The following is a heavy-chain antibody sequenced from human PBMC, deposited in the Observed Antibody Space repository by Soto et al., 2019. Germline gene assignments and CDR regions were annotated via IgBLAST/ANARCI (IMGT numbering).Heavy chain of an antibody. CDR1: GGSISTYY. CDR3: ARDRGVTGYVFFAMDV. V-gene: IGHV4-59*01. CDR2: IYNSGST. J-gene: IGHJ6*02. Sequence: QVQLQESGPGLVKPSETLSLTCTVSGGSISTYYWTWIRQPPGKGLEWVGNIYNSGSTNYNPSLKSRVTISVDRSKNQLSLKLNSVTTADTAVYYCARDRGVTGYVFFAMDVWGQGTTVSVSS. D-gene: IGHD5-12*01.